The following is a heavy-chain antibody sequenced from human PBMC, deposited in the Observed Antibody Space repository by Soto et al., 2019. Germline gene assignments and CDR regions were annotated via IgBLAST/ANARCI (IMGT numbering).Heavy chain of an antibody. V-gene: IGHV4-34*01. CDR2: INHSGST. CDR1: GGSFSGYY. J-gene: IGHJ4*02. D-gene: IGHD6-13*01. Sequence: QVQLQQWGAGLLKPSETLSLTCAVYGGSFSGYYWSWIRQPPGKGLEWIGEINHSGSTNYNPSLKSRVTISVDTSKNQFSLKLSSVTAADTAVYYCARDPSRRFRPLKYSSSWQLDYWGQGTLVTVSS. CDR3: ARDPSRRFRPLKYSSSWQLDY.